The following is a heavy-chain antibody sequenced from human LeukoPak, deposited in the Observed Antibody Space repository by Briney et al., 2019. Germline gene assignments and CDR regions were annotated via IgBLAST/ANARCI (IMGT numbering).Heavy chain of an antibody. D-gene: IGHD3-22*01. CDR2: MWYDGSNK. V-gene: IGHV3-33*08. Sequence: GGSLRLSCAASGFTFSSYSMNWVRQAAGKGLEWVAVMWYDGSNKYYADSVKGRFTISRDNSKNTLYLQMNSLRAEDTAVYYCARGRTNYYDSSGYYSTEFDYWGQGTLVTVSS. J-gene: IGHJ4*02. CDR3: ARGRTNYYDSSGYYSTEFDY. CDR1: GFTFSSYS.